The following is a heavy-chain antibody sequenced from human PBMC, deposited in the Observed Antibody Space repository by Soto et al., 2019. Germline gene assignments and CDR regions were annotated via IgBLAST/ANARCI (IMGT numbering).Heavy chain of an antibody. J-gene: IGHJ4*02. CDR2: INWNGGST. CDR3: ARYQLRTIAAAGTMGY. D-gene: IGHD6-13*01. CDR1: GFTFDDYG. V-gene: IGHV3-20*04. Sequence: GGSLRLSCAASGFTFDDYGMSWVRQAPGKGLEWVSGINWNGGSTGYADSVKGRFTISRDNAKNSLYLQMNSLRAEDTALYYCARYQLRTIAAAGTMGYWGQGTLVTVSS.